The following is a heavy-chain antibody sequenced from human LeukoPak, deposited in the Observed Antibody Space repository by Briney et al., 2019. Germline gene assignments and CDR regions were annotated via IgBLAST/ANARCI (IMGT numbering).Heavy chain of an antibody. CDR3: ARLMGGYSGYDGGNWFDP. CDR2: IYPGDSDT. CDR1: GYSFTSYW. Sequence: GESLKISCKGSGYSFTSYWIGWVRQMPGKGLEWMGIIYPGDSDTRYSPSFQGQVTISADKSISTAYLQWSSLKASDTAMYYCARLMGGYSGYDGGNWFDPWGQGTLVTVSS. J-gene: IGHJ5*02. V-gene: IGHV5-51*01. D-gene: IGHD5-12*01.